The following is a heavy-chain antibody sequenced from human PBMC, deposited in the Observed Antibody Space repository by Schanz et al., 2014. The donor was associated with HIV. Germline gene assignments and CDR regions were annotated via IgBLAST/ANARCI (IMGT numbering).Heavy chain of an antibody. CDR2: ISGNGDST. V-gene: IGHV3-23*01. J-gene: IGHJ5*01. Sequence: VQLLESGGGLVQPGGSLRLSCAASGFTFNSYAMKWVRQAPGKGLEWVSGISGNGDSTYYADSVKGRFTISRDYSKNTLYLQMNSLRAEDTAVYYCAKDLRANYYGPQVDWFDSWGQGTRVTVTS. D-gene: IGHD3-10*01. CDR1: GFTFNSYA. CDR3: AKDLRANYYGPQVDWFDS.